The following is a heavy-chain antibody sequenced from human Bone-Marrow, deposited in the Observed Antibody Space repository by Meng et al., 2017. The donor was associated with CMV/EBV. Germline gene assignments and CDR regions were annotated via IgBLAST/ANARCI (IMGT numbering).Heavy chain of an antibody. CDR2: ISGSGGST. D-gene: IGHD3-22*01. Sequence: GGSLRLSCVASGFTFNTYWMSWVRQAPGKGLEWVSAISGSGGSTYYADSVKGRFTISRDNSKNTLYLQMNSLRAEDTAVYYCAKDSSAYDSSGYYYYFDYWGQGTLVTVSS. CDR1: GFTFNTYW. V-gene: IGHV3-23*01. CDR3: AKDSSAYDSSGYYYYFDY. J-gene: IGHJ4*02.